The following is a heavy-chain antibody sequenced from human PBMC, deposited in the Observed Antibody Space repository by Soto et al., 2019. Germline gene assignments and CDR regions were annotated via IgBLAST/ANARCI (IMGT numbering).Heavy chain of an antibody. CDR3: ARGRRSSSRIRPSYYFDY. J-gene: IGHJ4*02. V-gene: IGHV4-34*01. Sequence: SETLSLTCAVYGGSFSGYYWSWIRQPPGKGLEWIGEINHSGSTNYNPSLKSRVTISVDTSKNQFSLKLSSVTAAATAVYYCARGRRSSSRIRPSYYFDYWGQGTLVTVSS. CDR1: GGSFSGYY. CDR2: INHSGST. D-gene: IGHD6-6*01.